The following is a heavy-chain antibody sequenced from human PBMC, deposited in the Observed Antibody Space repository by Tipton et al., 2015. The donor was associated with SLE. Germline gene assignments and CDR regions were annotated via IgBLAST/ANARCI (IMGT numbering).Heavy chain of an antibody. CDR3: AKNWGLYGSDYYYGMDV. CDR1: GFTFDDYG. V-gene: IGHV3-20*04. CDR2: INWNGGST. D-gene: IGHD3-10*01. Sequence: SLRLSCAASGFTFDDYGMSWVRHAPGKGLEWVSGINWNGGSTGYADSVKGRFTISRDNAKNSLYLQMNSLRAEDTALYYCAKNWGLYGSDYYYGMDVWGQGTTVTVSS. J-gene: IGHJ6*02.